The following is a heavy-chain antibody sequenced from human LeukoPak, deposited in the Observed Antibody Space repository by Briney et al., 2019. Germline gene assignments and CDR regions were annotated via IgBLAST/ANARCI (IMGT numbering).Heavy chain of an antibody. CDR3: AKRGVVIRVFLVGFHKEAYYFDS. CDR1: GFTFRKYR. D-gene: IGHD3-10*01. V-gene: IGHV3-23*01. J-gene: IGHJ4*02. CDR2: LSGSGGGT. Sequence: GGSLRLSCAASGFTFRKYRMHWVRQAPGKGLEWVAGLSGSGGGTNYADSVQGRFTISRDNPKNTLYLQMNSLRAEDTAVYFCAKRGVVIRVFLVGFHKEAYYFDSWGQGALVTVSS.